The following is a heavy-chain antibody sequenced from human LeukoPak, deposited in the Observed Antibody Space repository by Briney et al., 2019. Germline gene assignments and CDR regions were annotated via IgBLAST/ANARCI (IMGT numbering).Heavy chain of an antibody. CDR2: YSVRGARA. CDR1: GFTFRGYA. D-gene: IGHD1-26*01. J-gene: IGHJ6*02. V-gene: IGHV3-23*01. Sequence: GGSLRPFLGASGFTFRGYAISWVRQAPGKGLGWVSAYSVRGARAKYAESGRGQFTISRDNSQNTLHLEVTSLRAEDTAVYYCAKEVVMGETSYYYYGMDVWGQGTTVTVSS. CDR3: AKEVVMGETSYYYYGMDV.